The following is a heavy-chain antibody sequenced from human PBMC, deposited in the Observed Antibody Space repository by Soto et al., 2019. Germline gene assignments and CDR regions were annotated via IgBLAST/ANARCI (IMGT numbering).Heavy chain of an antibody. J-gene: IGHJ3*02. CDR1: GFAFGNYP. D-gene: IGHD3-10*01. CDR3: AKDRTMARGIRAFDI. V-gene: IGHV3-23*01. Sequence: EAQLLQSGGGLVPPGGSLRLSCVASGFAFGNYPMAWVRQTPGKGLQWISTTSGSGGMTDYADSVRGRFTVSIDHSKDTVHLQMTSLRADDTAVYYCAKDRTMARGIRAFDIWGQGTTVTISS. CDR2: TSGSGGMT.